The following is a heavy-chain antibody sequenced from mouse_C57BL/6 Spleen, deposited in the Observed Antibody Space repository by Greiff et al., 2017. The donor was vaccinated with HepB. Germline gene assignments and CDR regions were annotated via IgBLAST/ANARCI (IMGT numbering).Heavy chain of an antibody. CDR1: GYSITSGYY. D-gene: IGHD2-4*01. Sequence: EVKLQESGPGLVKPSQSLSLTCSVTGYSITSGYYWNWIRQFPGNKLEWMGYISYDGSNNYNPSLKNRIPITRDTSKNQFFLKLNSVTTEDTATYYCARALYYDYLWYFDVWGTGTTVTVSS. CDR3: ARALYYDYLWYFDV. CDR2: ISYDGSN. V-gene: IGHV3-6*01. J-gene: IGHJ1*03.